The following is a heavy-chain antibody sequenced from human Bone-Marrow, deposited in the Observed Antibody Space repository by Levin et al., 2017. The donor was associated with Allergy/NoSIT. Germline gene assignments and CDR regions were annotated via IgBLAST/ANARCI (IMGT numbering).Heavy chain of an antibody. CDR1: GFSFGDFG. Sequence: GESLKISCEGSGFSFGDFGLHWVRQAPGKGLEWLGLIKSDGKVRYGDAVEGRLILSRDNSRNTLYLQMNDLRPDDTATYFCAKVTTSLWGRGTQVIVSA. D-gene: IGHD1-14*01. CDR2: IKSDGKVR. V-gene: IGHV3-30*02. CDR3: AKVTTSL. J-gene: IGHJ2*01.